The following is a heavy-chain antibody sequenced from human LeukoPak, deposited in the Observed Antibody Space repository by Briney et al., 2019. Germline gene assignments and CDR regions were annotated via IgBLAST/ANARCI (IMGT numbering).Heavy chain of an antibody. D-gene: IGHD1-26*01. Sequence: PGGSLRLSCAASGFTFSSYGMSWVRQAPGKGLERVSAISASGGNTYYADSVKGRFTISRDNSKNTLFLQMNGLRADDTAVYYCAKIRSGSYYYFDYWGQGTLGTVSS. CDR2: ISASGGNT. J-gene: IGHJ4*02. CDR3: AKIRSGSYYYFDY. CDR1: GFTFSSYG. V-gene: IGHV3-23*01.